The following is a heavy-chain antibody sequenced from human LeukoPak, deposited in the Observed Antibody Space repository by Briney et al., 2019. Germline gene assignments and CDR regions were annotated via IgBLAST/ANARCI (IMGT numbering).Heavy chain of an antibody. CDR1: GYTFTGYY. CDR3: ARDDPSRSSGYHY. D-gene: IGHD3-22*01. V-gene: IGHV1-2*02. CDR2: INPNSGGT. Sequence: ASVKVSCTASGYTFTGYYMHWVRQAPGQGLEWMGWINPNSGGTNYAQKFQGRVTMTRDTSISTAYMELSRLRSDDTAVYYWARDDPSRSSGYHYWGQGTLVTVSP. J-gene: IGHJ4*02.